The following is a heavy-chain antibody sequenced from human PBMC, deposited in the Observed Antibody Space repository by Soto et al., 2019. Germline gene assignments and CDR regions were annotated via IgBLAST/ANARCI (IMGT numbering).Heavy chain of an antibody. V-gene: IGHV4-30-2*01. CDR2: IYHSGST. CDR3: ARNDITRFDY. D-gene: IGHD3-10*01. Sequence: SETLSLTCAVSGGSISGGGYSWSWIRQPPGKGLEWIGYIYHSGSTHYNPSLKSRVTISVDRSKNQFSLKLSSVTAADTAVYYCARNDITRFDYWGQGTLVTVSS. CDR1: GGSISGGGYS. J-gene: IGHJ4*02.